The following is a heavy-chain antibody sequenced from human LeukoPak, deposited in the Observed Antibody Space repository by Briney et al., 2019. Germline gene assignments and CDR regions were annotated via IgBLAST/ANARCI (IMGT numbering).Heavy chain of an antibody. J-gene: IGHJ4*02. CDR1: GGSISSSSYY. CDR3: ARGDNYYGSGSYSLYFDY. Sequence: SETLSLTCTVSGGSISSSSYYWGWIRQPPGKGLEWIGSIYYSGSTYYNPSLKSRVTISVDTSKNQFSLKLSSVTAADTAVYYCARGDNYYGSGSYSLYFDYWGQGTLVTVSS. D-gene: IGHD3-10*01. V-gene: IGHV4-39*07. CDR2: IYYSGST.